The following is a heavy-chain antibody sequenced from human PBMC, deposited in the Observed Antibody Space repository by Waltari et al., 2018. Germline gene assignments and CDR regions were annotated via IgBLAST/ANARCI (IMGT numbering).Heavy chain of an antibody. CDR3: ARGLAAAGSYYYMDV. CDR1: GGSISSGGYS. V-gene: IGHV4-31*01. Sequence: QVQLQESGPGLVKPSQTLSLTCTVSGGSISSGGYSWSWIRQHPGQGLEWMGDLYYSGSTYYNPSLKRLGTISVATSNNQFSLKLSSVTAADTAVYYCARGLAAAGSYYYMDVWGKGTTVTVSS. CDR2: LYYSGST. D-gene: IGHD6-13*01. J-gene: IGHJ6*03.